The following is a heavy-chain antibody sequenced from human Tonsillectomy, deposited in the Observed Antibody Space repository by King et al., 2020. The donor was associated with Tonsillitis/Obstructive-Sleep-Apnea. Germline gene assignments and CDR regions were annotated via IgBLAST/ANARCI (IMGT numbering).Heavy chain of an antibody. CDR1: GYSFTNYW. CDR2: IYPGDSDT. CDR3: ARRAGRHDYGHYSHFDY. D-gene: IGHD4-17*01. Sequence: QLVQSGAEVKKSGESLKISCQGSGYSFTNYWIGWVRQMPGKGLEWMGIIYPGDSDTRYSPSFQGQITISADKSITTAYLQWSSLRASDTAMYYCARRAGRHDYGHYSHFDYWGQGTLVTVS. V-gene: IGHV5-51*01. J-gene: IGHJ4*02.